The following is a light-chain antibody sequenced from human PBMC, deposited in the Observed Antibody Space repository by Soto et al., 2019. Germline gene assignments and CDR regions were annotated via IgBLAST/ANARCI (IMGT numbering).Light chain of an antibody. CDR2: AAS. V-gene: IGKV1-39*01. J-gene: IGKJ5*01. CDR3: QQSYSTHIT. CDR1: QSISSY. Sequence: DIQMTQSPSSLSASVGDRVTITCRASQSISSYLNWYQQKPGKAPKLLIYAASSLQSGVPSRFSGSGSGTDFTLTISSLQPEDFATYYCQQSYSTHITFGHGTRLEIK.